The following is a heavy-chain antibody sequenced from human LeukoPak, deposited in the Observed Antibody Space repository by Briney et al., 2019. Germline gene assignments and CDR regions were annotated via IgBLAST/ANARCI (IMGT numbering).Heavy chain of an antibody. D-gene: IGHD1-26*01. CDR2: IIPILGIA. CDR3: ARTSPIVGATGGAFDI. Sequence: SVKVSCKASGGTFSSYTISWVRQAPGQGLEWMGRIIPILGIANYAQKFQGRVTITADKSTSTAYMELSSLRSEDTVVYYCARTSPIVGATGGAFDIWGQGTMVTVSS. V-gene: IGHV1-69*02. J-gene: IGHJ3*02. CDR1: GGTFSSYT.